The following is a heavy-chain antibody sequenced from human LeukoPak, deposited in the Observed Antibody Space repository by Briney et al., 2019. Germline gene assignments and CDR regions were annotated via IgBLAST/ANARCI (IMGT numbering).Heavy chain of an antibody. CDR1: GGTFSNYA. J-gene: IGHJ5*02. V-gene: IGHV1-69*04. CDR2: IIPTLGIT. D-gene: IGHD6-13*01. Sequence: SVKVSCKASGGTFSNYAISWVRQAPGQGLEWMGRIIPTLGITNYAQKFQGRVTITADKSTGTAFMELSSLRSEDTAVYYCARGSSSWYGGFDPWGQGTLSPSPQ. CDR3: ARGSSSWYGGFDP.